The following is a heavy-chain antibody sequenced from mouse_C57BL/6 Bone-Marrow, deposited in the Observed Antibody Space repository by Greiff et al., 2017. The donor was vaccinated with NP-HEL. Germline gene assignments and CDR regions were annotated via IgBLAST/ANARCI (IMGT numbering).Heavy chain of an antibody. J-gene: IGHJ2*01. CDR2: LYPGDGVT. Sequence: LMESGASVKISCKASGYAFSSYWMTWVKQRPGKGLEWLGQLYPGDGVTNYHGKFKGKATLTANKSSSTAYMQLSSLTSEDSAVYFCAKDWNYFDYWGQGTTLTVSS. V-gene: IGHV1-80*01. CDR1: GYAFSSYW. CDR3: AKDWNYFDY. D-gene: IGHD4-1*01.